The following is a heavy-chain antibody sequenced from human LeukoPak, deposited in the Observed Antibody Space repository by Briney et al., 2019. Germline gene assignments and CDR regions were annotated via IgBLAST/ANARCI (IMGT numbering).Heavy chain of an antibody. J-gene: IGHJ4*02. D-gene: IGHD2-2*01. CDR3: ARGYCSSTSCWSSGYYFDY. Sequence: SQTLSLTCTVSGGSISSGGYYWSWIRQHPGKGLEWIGYIYYSGSTYYNPSLKSRVTISVDTSKNQFSLKLSSVTAADTAVYYYARGYCSSTSCWSSGYYFDYWGQGTLVTVSS. V-gene: IGHV4-31*03. CDR1: GGSISSGGYY. CDR2: IYYSGST.